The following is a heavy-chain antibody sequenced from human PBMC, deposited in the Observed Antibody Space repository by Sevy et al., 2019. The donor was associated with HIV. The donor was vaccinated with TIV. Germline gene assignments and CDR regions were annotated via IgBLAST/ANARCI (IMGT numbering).Heavy chain of an antibody. CDR1: GFTFSSYE. CDR2: ISSSGSTI. Sequence: GESLKISCAASGFTFSSYEMHWVRLAPGKGLEWVSYISSSGSTINYADSVKGRFTISRDNAKNSLYLQMNTLGAEDTAVYYCARAGGPTGLDYWGQGTLVTVSS. V-gene: IGHV3-48*03. CDR3: ARAGGPTGLDY. D-gene: IGHD4-17*01. J-gene: IGHJ4*02.